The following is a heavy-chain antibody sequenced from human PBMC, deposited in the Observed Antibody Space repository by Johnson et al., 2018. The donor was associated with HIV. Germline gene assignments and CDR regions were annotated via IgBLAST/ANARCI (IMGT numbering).Heavy chain of an antibody. D-gene: IGHD2-2*01. Sequence: QVQLVESGGGVVQPGRSVRLSCAASGLSFSDYGMHWVRQAPGKGLEWVAVISFDGSNEYYADSVKGRFTISRDNSKNTLHLQMNSLRTEDTAVYYCVRGRISTVVVDLRGGGFDIWGQGTLVTVSS. V-gene: IGHV3-30*04. J-gene: IGHJ3*02. CDR2: ISFDGSNE. CDR1: GLSFSDYG. CDR3: VRGRISTVVVDLRGGGFDI.